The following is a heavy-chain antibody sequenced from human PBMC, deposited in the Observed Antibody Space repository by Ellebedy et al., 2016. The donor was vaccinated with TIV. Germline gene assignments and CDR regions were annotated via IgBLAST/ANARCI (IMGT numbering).Heavy chain of an antibody. D-gene: IGHD6-19*01. CDR3: VKGGQWLIDGFDS. CDR1: GITLSSNA. Sequence: GESLKISXVASGITLSSNAMSWVRQAPGKGLEYVSGVGGNGGTTYYADSVKGRFFISREDSKNTVYLQMGSLRLKDTAVYYCVKGGQWLIDGFDSWGQGTLVTVPS. CDR2: VGGNGGTT. V-gene: IGHV3-64*02. J-gene: IGHJ4*02.